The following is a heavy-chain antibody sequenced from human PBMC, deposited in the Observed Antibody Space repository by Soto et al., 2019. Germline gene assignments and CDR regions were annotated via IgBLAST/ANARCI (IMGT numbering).Heavy chain of an antibody. Sequence: VQLVQSGAEVKKPGASVKVSCNASGYTFTNYAMHWVRQAPGQSLEWMGWINGGNGDTKYSQKFQERITITRDTSWSNALMEVSRLRSKDSGLYYCAPSVIVTDCPLNRFEPWGQGTLVTVSS. CDR3: APSVIVTDCPLNRFEP. V-gene: IGHV1-3*01. CDR2: INGGNGDT. D-gene: IGHD3-22*01. J-gene: IGHJ5*02. CDR1: GYTFTNYA.